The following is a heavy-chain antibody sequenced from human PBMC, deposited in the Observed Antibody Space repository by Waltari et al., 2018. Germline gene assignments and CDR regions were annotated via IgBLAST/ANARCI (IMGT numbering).Heavy chain of an antibody. Sequence: EEQLVESGGGLVQPGDSLRLSCAASGFTFSSFWMNWVRHAPGKGPLWVSSIRREASDTTYADSVKGRFTISRDNARNTLYLQRNRLRAEDTAVYFCARVSRRTYRSPVPGRHYYYGMDVWGQGTTVTVSS. CDR1: GFTFSSFW. J-gene: IGHJ6*02. D-gene: IGHD1-1*01. CDR3: ARVSRRTYRSPVPGRHYYYGMDV. V-gene: IGHV3-74*03. CDR2: IRREASDT.